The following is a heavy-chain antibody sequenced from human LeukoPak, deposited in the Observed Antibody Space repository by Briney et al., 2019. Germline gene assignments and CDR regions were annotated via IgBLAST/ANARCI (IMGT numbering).Heavy chain of an antibody. CDR1: GGSFSGYY. Sequence: PSETLSLTCAVYGGSFSGYYWSWIRQPPGKGLEWIGEINHSGSTNYNPSLKSRVTISVDTSKNQFSLKLSSVTAAGTAVYYCARGRWDFWSGYYHRIGYYYYMDVWGKGTTVTVSS. CDR2: INHSGST. V-gene: IGHV4-34*01. D-gene: IGHD3-3*01. CDR3: ARGRWDFWSGYYHRIGYYYYMDV. J-gene: IGHJ6*03.